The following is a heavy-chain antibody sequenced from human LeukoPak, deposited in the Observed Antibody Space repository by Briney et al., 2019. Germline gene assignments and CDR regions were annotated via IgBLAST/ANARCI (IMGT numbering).Heavy chain of an antibody. Sequence: ASVKVSXKASGYTFTGYYMHWVRQAPGQGLEWMRWINPNSGGTNYAQKFQGRVTMTRDTSISTAYMELSRLRSDDTAVYYCARGFGYYCSSTSCYSRYFQHWGQGTLVTVSS. CDR1: GYTFTGYY. J-gene: IGHJ1*01. V-gene: IGHV1-2*02. CDR2: INPNSGGT. D-gene: IGHD2-2*01. CDR3: ARGFGYYCSSTSCYSRYFQH.